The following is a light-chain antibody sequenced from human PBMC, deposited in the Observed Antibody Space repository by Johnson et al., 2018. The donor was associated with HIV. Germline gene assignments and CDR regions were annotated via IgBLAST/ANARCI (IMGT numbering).Light chain of an antibody. CDR3: GTWDTSLSVYV. J-gene: IGLJ1*01. CDR2: ANN. V-gene: IGLV1-51*02. Sequence: QSVLTQPPSVSAAPGQKVTIACSGSSSNIGNNYVSWYQQLPCTAPKLLIYANNRRPSGIPARFSGSKSGTSATLGITGLQTGDEADYYCGTWDTSLSVYVFGTGTKVTVL. CDR1: SSNIGNNY.